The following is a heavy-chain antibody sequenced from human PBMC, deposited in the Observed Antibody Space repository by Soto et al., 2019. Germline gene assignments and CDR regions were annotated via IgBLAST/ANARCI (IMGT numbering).Heavy chain of an antibody. CDR3: ARDQSTGDWFDP. V-gene: IGHV3-48*04. J-gene: IGHJ5*02. D-gene: IGHD2-2*01. CDR2: ISSSSSTI. Sequence: PGGSLRLSCAASGFTFSSYSMNWVRQAPGKGLEWVSYISSSSSTIYYADSVKGRFTISRDNTENTVYLQMNSLRAEDTAVYYCARDQSTGDWFDPWGQGTLVTVSS. CDR1: GFTFSSYS.